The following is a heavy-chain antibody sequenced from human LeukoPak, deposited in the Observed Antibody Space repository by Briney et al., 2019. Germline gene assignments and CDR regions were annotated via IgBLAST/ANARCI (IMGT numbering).Heavy chain of an antibody. J-gene: IGHJ6*02. Sequence: PSGTLSLTCTVSGYSITSGYYWGWIRQPPGKGLEWIGSIYHNGSTYYNPSLKSRVTISVDTSKNQFSLQLTSVTAADTAVYYCARDRRWGSGSCGDLYYYYGMDVWGQGTTVTVSS. CDR2: IYHNGST. V-gene: IGHV4-38-2*02. CDR1: GYSITSGYY. CDR3: ARDRRWGSGSCGDLYYYYGMDV. D-gene: IGHD3-10*01.